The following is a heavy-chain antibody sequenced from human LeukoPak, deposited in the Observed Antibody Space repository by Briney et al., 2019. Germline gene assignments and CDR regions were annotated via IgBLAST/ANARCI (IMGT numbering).Heavy chain of an antibody. D-gene: IGHD3-22*01. CDR3: ARLDSSAYYIAFDI. CDR2: INYSGNT. V-gene: IGHV4-59*08. J-gene: IGHJ3*02. Sequence: PSETLSLTCFVSGGSITRRYWSWIRQPPGKGLEWIGYINYSGNTNYNPSLKSRVTISADMSKKQFSLKLSSVTAADTAVYNCARLDSSAYYIAFDIWGQGTMVTVSS. CDR1: GGSITRRY.